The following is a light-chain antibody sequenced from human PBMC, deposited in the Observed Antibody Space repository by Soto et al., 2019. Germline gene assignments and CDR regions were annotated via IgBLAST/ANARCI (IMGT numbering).Light chain of an antibody. CDR2: EGS. Sequence: QSVLTQPASVSGSPGQSITLSCTGTSSDVGSYNLVSWYQQHPGKAPKLMLYEGSKRPSGVSNRFSGSKSGNTASLTTSGLQAEDEADYYCCSYAGSSTFYVFGTGSKVTVL. CDR3: CSYAGSSTFYV. J-gene: IGLJ1*01. CDR1: SSDVGSYNL. V-gene: IGLV2-23*01.